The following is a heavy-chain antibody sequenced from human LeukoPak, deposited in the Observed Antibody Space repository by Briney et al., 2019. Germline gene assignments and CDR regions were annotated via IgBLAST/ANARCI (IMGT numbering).Heavy chain of an antibody. CDR1: GFSFSSYA. V-gene: IGHV3-23*01. CDR2: ISGSGSST. CDR3: AKDFWDTAAWY. Sequence: GGSLRLSCAASGFSFSSYAMTWVRQAPGKGLKWVSAISGSGSSTYYADSVKGRFTISRDNSKNTLFLQMNSLRAEDTAVYYCAKDFWDTAAWYWGQGTLVTVSS. J-gene: IGHJ4*02. D-gene: IGHD5-18*01.